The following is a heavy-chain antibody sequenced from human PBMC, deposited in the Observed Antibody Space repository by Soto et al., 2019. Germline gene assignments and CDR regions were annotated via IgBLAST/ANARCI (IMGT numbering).Heavy chain of an antibody. CDR1: GGTSTIYT. V-gene: IGHV1-69*08. Sequence: QVQLVQSGAEVKKPGASLRVSCATSGGTSTIYTITWVRQAPGQGLQWMGRIVPTLRITNYAQEFQGRLTITADSPTSTAHIELTSLTSEDTAVYYCATDKYGAGRVGVHFWGQGTLVTVSS. J-gene: IGHJ4*02. D-gene: IGHD1-26*01. CDR2: IVPTLRIT. CDR3: ATDKYGAGRVGVHF.